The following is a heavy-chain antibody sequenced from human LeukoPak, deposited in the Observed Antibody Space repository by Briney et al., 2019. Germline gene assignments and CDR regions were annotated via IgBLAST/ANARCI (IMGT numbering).Heavy chain of an antibody. CDR3: ARDNVQYYDFWSGYSPPRWFDP. CDR2: IYYGGST. V-gene: IGHV4-59*01. D-gene: IGHD3-3*01. CDR1: GGSISSYY. J-gene: IGHJ5*02. Sequence: SETLSLTCTVSGGSISSYYWSWIRQPPGKGLEWIGYIYYGGSTNYNPSLKSRVTISVDTSKNQFSLKLSSVTAADTAVYYCARDNVQYYDFWSGYSPPRWFDPWGQGTLVTVSS.